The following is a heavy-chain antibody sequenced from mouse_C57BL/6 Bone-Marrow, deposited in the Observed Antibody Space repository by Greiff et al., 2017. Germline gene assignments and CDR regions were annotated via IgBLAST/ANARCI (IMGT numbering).Heavy chain of an antibody. CDR3: ARGDYDYDMRDY. Sequence: EVQLQQSGPELVKPGASVKISCKASGYTFTDYYMNWVKQSHGKSLEWIGDINPNNGGTSYNQKFKGKATLTVDKSSSTAYMELRSLTSEDSAVYYCARGDYDYDMRDYWGQGTTLTVSS. CDR1: GYTFTDYY. D-gene: IGHD2-4*01. CDR2: INPNNGGT. J-gene: IGHJ2*01. V-gene: IGHV1-26*01.